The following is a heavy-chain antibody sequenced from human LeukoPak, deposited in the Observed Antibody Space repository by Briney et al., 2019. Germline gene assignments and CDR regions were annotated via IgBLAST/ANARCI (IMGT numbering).Heavy chain of an antibody. CDR3: ARDGMLGYCSGDSCYLDAFDI. V-gene: IGHV3-48*03. CDR1: GFSFSSHE. CDR2: IFTGTTI. D-gene: IGHD2-15*01. J-gene: IGHJ3*02. Sequence: GGSLRLSCAASGFSFSSHEMNWVRQAPGKGLEWVSKIFTGTTIHYADSVKGRFTVSRDNAKNSLYLQMNSLRAEDTAVYYCARDGMLGYCSGDSCYLDAFDIWGQGTTVTVSS.